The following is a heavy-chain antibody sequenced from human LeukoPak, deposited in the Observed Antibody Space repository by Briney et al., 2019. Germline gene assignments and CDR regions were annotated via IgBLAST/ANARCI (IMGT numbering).Heavy chain of an antibody. CDR1: GFTFSSYW. CDR3: ARVRRGATSYYFDY. CDR2: IYYDGSI. J-gene: IGHJ4*02. V-gene: IGHV4-28*02. Sequence: LRLSCAASGFTFSSYWMSWIRQPPGKGLEWIGYIYYDGSIYYNPSLRSRVTMSVDTSKNQFSLKLSSVTAADTAVYYCARVRRGATSYYFDYWGQGTLVTVSS. D-gene: IGHD1-26*01.